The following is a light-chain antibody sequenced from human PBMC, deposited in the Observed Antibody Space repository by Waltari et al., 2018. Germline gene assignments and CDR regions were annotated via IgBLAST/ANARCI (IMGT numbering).Light chain of an antibody. CDR1: QSVSSQ. Sequence: IVLTQSPATLSLSPGEGATLSCRASQSVSSQLVWYQQKRGQAPRLLIYDASNRATGIPAGSSGSGSGTDFTLLISSLEPEDFAVYYCQQCNNSPPTFGQGTKVEIK. CDR2: DAS. V-gene: IGKV3-11*01. J-gene: IGKJ1*01. CDR3: QQCNNSPPT.